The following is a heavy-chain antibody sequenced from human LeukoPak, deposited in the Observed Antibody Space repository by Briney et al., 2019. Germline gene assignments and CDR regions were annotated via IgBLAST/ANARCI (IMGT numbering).Heavy chain of an antibody. CDR1: GGPNSSFY. CDR2: MSDSGST. CDR3: SRHGSDGSAFVI. J-gene: IGHJ3*02. V-gene: IGHV4-59*08. D-gene: IGHD1-26*01. Sequence: SETLSLTCTVSGGPNSSFYWRWIRQPPGKGLEWIGSMSDSGSTNYNPSLKSRLTISVDTFKNEVSLNLSSVTAADTAVYYCSRHGSDGSAFVIWGQGTMVTVSS.